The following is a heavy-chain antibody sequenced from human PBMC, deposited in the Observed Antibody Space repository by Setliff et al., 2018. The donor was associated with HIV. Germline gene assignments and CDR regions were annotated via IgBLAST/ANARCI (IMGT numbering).Heavy chain of an antibody. CDR1: GFTFSSYA. CDR3: AKDSEPYYYDSSGPYRN. Sequence: GGSLRLSCAASGFTFSSYAMSWVRKAPEKGLEWVSAISSSGGSTYYADSVKGRFTISRDNSKNTLYLQMNSLRAEDTAVYYCAKDSEPYYYDSSGPYRNWGQGTLVTVSS. D-gene: IGHD3-22*01. CDR2: ISSSGGST. J-gene: IGHJ4*02. V-gene: IGHV3-23*01.